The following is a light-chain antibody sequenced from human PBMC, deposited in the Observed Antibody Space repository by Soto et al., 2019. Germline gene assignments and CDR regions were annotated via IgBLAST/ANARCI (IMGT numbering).Light chain of an antibody. CDR3: LQHNSYPDT. Sequence: DIQMTQSPSSLSASVGDRVTLTCRASQVIGNALGWWKQKPGKAPNRLVYAASTLEGGVPSRFSGIGSPTEFTLTISSLQPEDFATYYCLQHNSYPDTCGQGTKLEI. CDR2: AAS. J-gene: IGKJ2*01. V-gene: IGKV1-17*01. CDR1: QVIGNA.